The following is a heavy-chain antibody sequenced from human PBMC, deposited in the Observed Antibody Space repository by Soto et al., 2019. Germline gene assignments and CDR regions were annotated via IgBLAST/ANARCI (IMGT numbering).Heavy chain of an antibody. J-gene: IGHJ3*02. CDR2: IYYSGST. Sequence: QVQLQESGPGLVKPSQTLSLTCTVSGGSISSGGYYWSWIRQHPGKGLEWIGYIYYSGSTYYNPSLKSRVTISVDTSKNQFSLKLSAVTAADTAVYYCARSRYSSSWYGAFDIWGQGTMVTVSS. V-gene: IGHV4-31*03. CDR3: ARSRYSSSWYGAFDI. D-gene: IGHD6-13*01. CDR1: GGSISSGGYY.